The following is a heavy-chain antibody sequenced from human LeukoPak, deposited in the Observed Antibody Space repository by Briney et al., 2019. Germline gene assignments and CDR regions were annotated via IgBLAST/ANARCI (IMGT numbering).Heavy chain of an antibody. CDR1: GYTFTSYG. J-gene: IGHJ4*02. CDR3: ARFLRYFDWLSPVDFDY. Sequence: ASVEVSCKASGYTFTSYGISWVRQAPGQGLEWMGWISAYNGNTNYAQKLQGRVTMTTDTSTSTAYMELRSLRSDDTAVYYCARFLRYFDWLSPVDFDYWGQGTLVTVSS. D-gene: IGHD3-9*01. V-gene: IGHV1-18*01. CDR2: ISAYNGNT.